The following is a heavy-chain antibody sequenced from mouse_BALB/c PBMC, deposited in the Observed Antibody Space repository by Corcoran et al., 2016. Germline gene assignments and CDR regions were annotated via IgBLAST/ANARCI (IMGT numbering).Heavy chain of an antibody. CDR2: INTYTGEP. V-gene: IGHV9-1*02. CDR3: SSGDGYLMDY. CDR1: GYTFTNYG. Sequence: QIQLVQSGPELKKPGETVKISCKASGYTFTNYGMNWVKQAPGKGLKWMGWINTYTGEPTYADDFKGRFAFSLETSASTAYLQINNLKNEDMATYFCSSGDGYLMDYWGQGTSVTVSS. D-gene: IGHD2-3*01. J-gene: IGHJ4*01.